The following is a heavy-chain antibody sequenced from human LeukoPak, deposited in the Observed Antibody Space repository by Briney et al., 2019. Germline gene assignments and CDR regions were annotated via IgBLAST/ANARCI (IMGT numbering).Heavy chain of an antibody. CDR3: AKLPWNSSWYYFDY. V-gene: IGHV3-23*01. CDR2: ISGSGGST. D-gene: IGHD6-13*01. Sequence: GGSLRLSCAASGFTFSSYAMSWVRQAPGKGLEWVSAISGSGGSTYYADSVKGRLTISRDNTKNTLYLQMNSLRAEDTAVYYCAKLPWNSSWYYFDYWGQGTLVTVSS. J-gene: IGHJ4*02. CDR1: GFTFSSYA.